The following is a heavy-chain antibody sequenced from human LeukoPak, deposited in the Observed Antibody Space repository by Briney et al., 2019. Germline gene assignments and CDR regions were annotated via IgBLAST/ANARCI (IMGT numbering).Heavy chain of an antibody. V-gene: IGHV1-69*13. CDR2: IIPIFGTA. Sequence: ASVKVSCKASGGTFSSYAISWVRQAPGQGLEWMGGIIPIFGTANYVQKFQGRVTITADESTGTAYMELSSLRSEDTAVYYCARDVPIGNKRYYYYYMDVWGKGTTVTVSS. D-gene: IGHD4-23*01. CDR1: GGTFSSYA. J-gene: IGHJ6*03. CDR3: ARDVPIGNKRYYYYYMDV.